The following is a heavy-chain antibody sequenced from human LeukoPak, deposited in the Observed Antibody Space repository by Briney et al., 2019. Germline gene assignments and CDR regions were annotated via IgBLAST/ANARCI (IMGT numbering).Heavy chain of an antibody. J-gene: IGHJ4*02. D-gene: IGHD3-3*01. CDR2: INPNSGGT. V-gene: IGHV1-2*02. Sequence: ASVKVSCKASGYTFTGYYMHWVRQAPGQGLEWMGWINPNSGGTNYAQKFQGRVTMTRDTSISTAYMELSRLRSDDTAVYYCARDWNDFWSGIIPHDYWGQGTLVTVSS. CDR3: ARDWNDFWSGIIPHDY. CDR1: GYTFTGYY.